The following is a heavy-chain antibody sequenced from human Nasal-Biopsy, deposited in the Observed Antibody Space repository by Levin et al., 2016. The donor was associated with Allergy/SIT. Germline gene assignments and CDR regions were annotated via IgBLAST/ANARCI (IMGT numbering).Heavy chain of an antibody. V-gene: IGHV3-21*01. CDR2: ISSSSNYI. CDR1: GFTFNTYS. CDR3: VRDYSTVPPGAMLEYTSSWSAFDV. J-gene: IGHJ3*01. D-gene: IGHD6-13*01. Sequence: GESLKISCAASGFTFNTYSMNWVRQAPGKGLEWVSSISSSSNYIYYAASVKGRFTVSRDNAENSLFLQMNSLRVEDTAVYHCVRDYSTVPPGAMLEYTSSWSAFDVWGQGTVVTVSA.